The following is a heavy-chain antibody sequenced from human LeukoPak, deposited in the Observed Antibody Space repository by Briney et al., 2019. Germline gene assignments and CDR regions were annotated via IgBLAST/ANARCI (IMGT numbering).Heavy chain of an antibody. CDR3: ARDRYYYDSSGYLFDY. Sequence: PGGSLRLSCAASGFTFSSYEMNWVRQAPGKGLEWVSYISSSGSTIYYADSVKGRFTISRDNAKNSLYLQMNSLRAEDTAVYYCARDRYYYDSSGYLFDYWGQGTLVTVSS. V-gene: IGHV3-48*03. D-gene: IGHD3-22*01. J-gene: IGHJ4*02. CDR2: ISSSGSTI. CDR1: GFTFSSYE.